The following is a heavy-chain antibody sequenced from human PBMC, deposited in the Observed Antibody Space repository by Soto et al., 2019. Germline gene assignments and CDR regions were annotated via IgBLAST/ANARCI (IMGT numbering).Heavy chain of an antibody. Sequence: PSETLSLTCTVSGGSISSYYWSWIRQPPGKGLEWIGYIYYSGSTNYNPSLKSRVTISVDTSKNHFSLKLSSVTAADTAVYYCARVPWGDTIVRGVISWIAFDIWGQGTMVTVSS. V-gene: IGHV4-59*01. D-gene: IGHD3-10*01. CDR2: IYYSGST. J-gene: IGHJ3*02. CDR3: ARVPWGDTIVRGVISWIAFDI. CDR1: GGSISSYY.